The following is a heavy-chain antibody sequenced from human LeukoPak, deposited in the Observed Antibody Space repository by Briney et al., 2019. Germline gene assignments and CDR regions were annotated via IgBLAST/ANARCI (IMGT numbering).Heavy chain of an antibody. V-gene: IGHV3-30*03. CDR3: ARAVVGAAFDY. J-gene: IGHJ4*02. D-gene: IGHD2-15*01. Sequence: GGSLRLSCAASGFTFSSYGMHWVRQAPGKGLEWVAVISYDGSNKYYADSVKGRFTISRDNSKNTLYLQMNSLRAEDTAVYYCARAVVGAAFDYWGQGTLVTVSS. CDR1: GFTFSSYG. CDR2: ISYDGSNK.